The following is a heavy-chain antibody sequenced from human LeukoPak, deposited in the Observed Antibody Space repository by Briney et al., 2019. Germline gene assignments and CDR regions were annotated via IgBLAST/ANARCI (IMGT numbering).Heavy chain of an antibody. CDR1: GYTFSKYC. J-gene: IGHJ3*02. V-gene: IGHV1-18*01. D-gene: IGHD5-18*01. CDR3: AADRELWFRFYI. Sequence: DSVNVSCNASGYTFSKYCISWVRQAPGQGLEWMGWISGYIAYTHYAQKLQGRVTMTTDTSTSTAYMELRSLRSDDTAVYYCAADRELWFRFYIWGQGTMVTVSS. CDR2: ISGYIAYT.